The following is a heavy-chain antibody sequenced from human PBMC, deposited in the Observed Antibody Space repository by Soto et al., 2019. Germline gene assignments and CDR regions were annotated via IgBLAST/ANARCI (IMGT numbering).Heavy chain of an antibody. Sequence: QVQLVQSGAEVKKPGASVTVSCKASGYTFTSHDINWVRQTTGQGLEWMGWMSPNNGHTGYAQNFQGRVSMTMNTSISTAYMEVTGLRSDDTAVYYCARRQNHDHAWYFDLWGRGIPLTVSS. CDR2: MSPNNGHT. CDR3: ARRQNHDHAWYFDL. V-gene: IGHV1-8*01. CDR1: GYTFTSHD. J-gene: IGHJ2*01.